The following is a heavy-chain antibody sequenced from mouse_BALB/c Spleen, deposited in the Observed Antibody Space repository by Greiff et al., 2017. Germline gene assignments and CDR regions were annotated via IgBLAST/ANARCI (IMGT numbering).Heavy chain of an antibody. J-gene: IGHJ4*01. CDR1: GFTFSSFG. CDR2: ISSGSSTI. CDR3: ARDAMDY. Sequence: EVKVVESGGGLVQPGGSRKLSCAASGFTFSSFGMHWVRQAPAKGLEWVAYISSGSSTIYYADTVKGRFTISGYNPKNTLFLHMTSLRSEDTAMYYCARDAMDYWGQGTSVTVSS. V-gene: IGHV5-17*02.